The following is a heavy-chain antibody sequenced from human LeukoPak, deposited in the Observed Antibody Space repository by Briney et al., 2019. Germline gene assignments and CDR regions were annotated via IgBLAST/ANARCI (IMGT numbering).Heavy chain of an antibody. Sequence: GGSLRLSCAASGLSFSTYSMNWVRQAPGKGLEWVSSISSSSIYRYYADSVKGRFTISRDNAKNSLYLQMNSLRAEDTAVYYCARDRCSGGRCYSLSVGYMDVWGKGTTVTVSS. D-gene: IGHD2-15*01. CDR1: GLSFSTYS. CDR2: ISSSSIYR. V-gene: IGHV3-21*01. J-gene: IGHJ6*03. CDR3: ARDRCSGGRCYSLSVGYMDV.